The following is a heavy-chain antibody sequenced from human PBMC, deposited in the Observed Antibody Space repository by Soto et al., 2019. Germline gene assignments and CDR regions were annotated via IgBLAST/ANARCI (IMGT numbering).Heavy chain of an antibody. CDR2: ISYDGNSE. Sequence: QVQLVESGGGVVQAGGSLRLSCAVSGITFSKYGMHWVRQAPGKGLEWVAVISYDGNSEFYAASVTGRFAISRDNSKNTLYLQMNSLRVDDTAVYYCAKDRDYGGVASYFDYWGRGTLVSVSS. D-gene: IGHD4-17*01. CDR1: GITFSKYG. V-gene: IGHV3-30*18. J-gene: IGHJ4*02. CDR3: AKDRDYGGVASYFDY.